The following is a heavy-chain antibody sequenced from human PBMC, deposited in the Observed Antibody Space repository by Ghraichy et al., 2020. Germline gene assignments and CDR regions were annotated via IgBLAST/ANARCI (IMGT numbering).Heavy chain of an antibody. CDR3: ARTNQNNWNYVGYYYFGMDV. Sequence: GGSLRLSCAASGFTFSSYSMNWVRQAPGKGLEWVSSISSSSSYIYYADSGKGRFTISRDNAKNSLYLQMNSLRAEDTAVYYCARTNQNNWNYVGYYYFGMDVWGQGTTVTVSS. V-gene: IGHV3-21*01. D-gene: IGHD1-7*01. CDR1: GFTFSSYS. CDR2: ISSSSSYI. J-gene: IGHJ6*02.